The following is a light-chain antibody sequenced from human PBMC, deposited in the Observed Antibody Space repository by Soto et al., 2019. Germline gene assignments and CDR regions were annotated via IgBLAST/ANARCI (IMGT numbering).Light chain of an antibody. CDR3: AAWDDSLSGYV. CDR2: RNN. V-gene: IGLV1-47*01. J-gene: IGLJ1*01. CDR1: SSNIGSNY. Sequence: QPVLTQPPSASGTPGQRVTISCSGSSSNIGSNYVYWYQQLPGTAPKLLIYRNNQRPSGVPDRFSGSKSGTSASLAISVLRSEDEADYYCAAWDDSLSGYVFGTGTKVTVL.